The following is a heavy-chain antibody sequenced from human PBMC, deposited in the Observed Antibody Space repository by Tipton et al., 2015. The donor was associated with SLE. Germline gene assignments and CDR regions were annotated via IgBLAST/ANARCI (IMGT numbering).Heavy chain of an antibody. Sequence: TLSLTCAVYGGSFSGYFWSWIRQPPGKGLEWIGEINYSGSTNYNPSLKSRVTISVGTSKSQFSLNLSSVTAADTAVYYCARVRAARHLILGGYYYYMDFWGKGTTVTVSS. CDR3: ARVRAARHLILGGYYYYMDF. V-gene: IGHV4-34*01. J-gene: IGHJ6*03. D-gene: IGHD6-6*01. CDR2: INYSGST. CDR1: GGSFSGYF.